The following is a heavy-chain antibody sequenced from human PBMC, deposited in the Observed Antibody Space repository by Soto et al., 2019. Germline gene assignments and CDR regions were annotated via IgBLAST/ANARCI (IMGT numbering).Heavy chain of an antibody. CDR2: IIPIFGTA. Sequence: ASVKVSCKASGGTFSSYAISWVRQAPGQGLEWMGGIIPIFGTANYAQKFQGRVTITADESTSTAYMELSSLRSEDTAVYYCARALSRKIAARQENWFDPWGQGTLVTVSS. J-gene: IGHJ5*02. CDR3: ARALSRKIAARQENWFDP. CDR1: GGTFSSYA. D-gene: IGHD6-6*01. V-gene: IGHV1-69*13.